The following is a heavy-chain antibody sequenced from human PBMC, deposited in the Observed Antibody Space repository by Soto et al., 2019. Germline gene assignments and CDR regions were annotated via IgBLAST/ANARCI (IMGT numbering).Heavy chain of an antibody. CDR2: IYPGDSDT. Sequence: PGESLKISCKGSGYSFTSYWIGWVRQMPGKGLEWMGIIYPGDSDTRYSPSFQGQVTISADKSISTAYLQWSSLKASDTAMYYCARQGSNWNYGAYYYGMDVWGQGTTVTVSS. CDR1: GYSFTSYW. J-gene: IGHJ6*02. V-gene: IGHV5-51*01. D-gene: IGHD1-7*01. CDR3: ARQGSNWNYGAYYYGMDV.